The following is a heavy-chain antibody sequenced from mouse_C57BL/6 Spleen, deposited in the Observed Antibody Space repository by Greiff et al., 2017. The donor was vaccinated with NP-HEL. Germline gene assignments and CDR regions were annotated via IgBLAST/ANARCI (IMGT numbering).Heavy chain of an antibody. CDR2: IYPGDGDT. J-gene: IGHJ2*01. Sequence: QVQLQQFGPELVKPGASVKISCKASGYAFSSSWMNWVKQRPGKGLEWIGRIYPGDGDTNYNGKFKGKATLTADKSSSTAYMQLSSLTSEDSAVYFCARGGTTVVADYFDYWGQGTTLTVSS. CDR3: ARGGTTVVADYFDY. D-gene: IGHD1-1*01. CDR1: GYAFSSSW. V-gene: IGHV1-82*01.